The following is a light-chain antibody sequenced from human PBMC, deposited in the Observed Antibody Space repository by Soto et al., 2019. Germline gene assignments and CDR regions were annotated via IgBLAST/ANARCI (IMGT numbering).Light chain of an antibody. CDR3: QQFDNYPLT. V-gene: IGKV1D-13*01. Sequence: AIQLTQSPSSLSASVGDRVTITCRASQGISSALAWYQQKPGKPPKLLISDASSLEGGVPSRFSGSGSGTDFTLTISSLQPEDFATYYCQQFDNYPLTFGGGTKVDIK. J-gene: IGKJ4*01. CDR2: DAS. CDR1: QGISSA.